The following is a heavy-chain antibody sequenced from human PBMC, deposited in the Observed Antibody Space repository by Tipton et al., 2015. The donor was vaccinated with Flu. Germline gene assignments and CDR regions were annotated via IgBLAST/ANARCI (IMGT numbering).Heavy chain of an antibody. CDR1: GGSISNYY. CDR2: IYSSGST. D-gene: IGHD3-16*02. CDR3: ARGAYDYVWGSYRLNWFDP. Sequence: TLSLTCTVSGGSISNYYWSWIRQPPGKGLEWIGYIYSSGSTNYNPSLKSRVTISVDTSKNQFSLKLSSVTAADTAVYYCARGAYDYVWGSYRLNWFDPWGQGTLVTVSS. V-gene: IGHV4-59*08. J-gene: IGHJ5*02.